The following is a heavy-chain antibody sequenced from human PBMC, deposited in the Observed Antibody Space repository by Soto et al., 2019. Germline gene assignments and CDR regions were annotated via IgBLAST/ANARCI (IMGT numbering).Heavy chain of an antibody. Sequence: PGGSLRLSCAASGFTFSSYAMHWVRQAPGRGLEWVGVVSYDGTTKYYADSVKGRFTISRDNSKKMLYVEMNSLRPEDTAVYYSATDYSNYLDFGVDVGGQGTTVTVSS. D-gene: IGHD4-4*01. J-gene: IGHJ6*02. CDR3: ATDYSNYLDFGVDV. CDR2: VSYDGTTK. CDR1: GFTFSSYA. V-gene: IGHV3-30-3*01.